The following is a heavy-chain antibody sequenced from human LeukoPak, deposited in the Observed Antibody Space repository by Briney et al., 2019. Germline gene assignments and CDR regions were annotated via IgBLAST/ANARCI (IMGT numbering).Heavy chain of an antibody. J-gene: IGHJ4*02. CDR2: IKQDGGEK. Sequence: PGGSLRLSCAASGFSFSSYWMSWVRQAPGKWPEWVANIKQDGGEKYHVDSVKGRFTISRDNAKNSLYLQMNSLRVEDTAVYYCAREDLSNYNYWGQGTLVTVSS. V-gene: IGHV3-7*01. CDR3: AREDLSNYNY. CDR1: GFSFSSYW. D-gene: IGHD4-11*01.